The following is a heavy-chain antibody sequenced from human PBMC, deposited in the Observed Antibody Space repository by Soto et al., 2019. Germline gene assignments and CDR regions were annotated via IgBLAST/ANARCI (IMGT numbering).Heavy chain of an antibody. D-gene: IGHD5-12*01. CDR3: ASQEMATKNVDAFDI. CDR1: GYSFTSYW. J-gene: IGHJ3*02. V-gene: IGHV5-51*01. Sequence: PXXSLKISCKGSGYSFTSYWIDWVRKMPGKGLEWMGIIYPSDSDTRYSPSFQGQVTISADKSISTAYLQWSSLKAPDTAMYYCASQEMATKNVDAFDIWGQGTMVTVSS. CDR2: IYPSDSDT.